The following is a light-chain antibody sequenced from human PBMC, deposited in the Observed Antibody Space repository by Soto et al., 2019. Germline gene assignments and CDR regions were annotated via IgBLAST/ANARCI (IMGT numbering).Light chain of an antibody. CDR2: GAS. CDR1: QSVSSNY. V-gene: IGKV3-20*01. J-gene: IGKJ1*01. Sequence: VLTQSPGTLSLSPGERATLSCRASQSVSSNYLAWYQQKPGQAPRLLIFGASSRATGIPDRFSGSGSVTDFTLTISRLEPEDFAVYYCQQYGRSPWTFGQGTKVDIK. CDR3: QQYGRSPWT.